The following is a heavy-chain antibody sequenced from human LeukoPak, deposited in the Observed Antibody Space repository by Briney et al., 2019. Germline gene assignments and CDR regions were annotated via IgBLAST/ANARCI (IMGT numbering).Heavy chain of an antibody. Sequence: GRSLRLSCAASGFTFSSYSMNWVRQAPGKGLEWVSSISSSSSYIYYADSLKGRFTISRDNAKNSLYLQMNSLRAEDTAVYYCAREKRGSGSMDYWGQGTLVTVSS. J-gene: IGHJ4*02. D-gene: IGHD3-10*01. CDR2: ISSSSSYI. CDR3: AREKRGSGSMDY. V-gene: IGHV3-21*01. CDR1: GFTFSSYS.